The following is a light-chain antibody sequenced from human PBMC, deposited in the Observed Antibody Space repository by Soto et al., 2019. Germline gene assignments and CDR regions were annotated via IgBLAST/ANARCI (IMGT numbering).Light chain of an antibody. CDR3: QVWDSSSDHYV. J-gene: IGLJ1*01. CDR1: DIASKS. Sequence: SYALTQPPSVSVAPGQTARIACGGNDIASKSVHWSQQKPGQAPVLAVYDDNDRPSGIPERFSGSNSGDTATLTISRVEAGDEADYYCQVWDSSSDHYVFGSGTKVTVL. V-gene: IGLV3-21*02. CDR2: DDN.